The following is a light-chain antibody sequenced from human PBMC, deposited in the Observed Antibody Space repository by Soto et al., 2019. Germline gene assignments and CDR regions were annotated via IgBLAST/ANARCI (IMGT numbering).Light chain of an antibody. J-gene: IGKJ5*01. CDR1: QSVGDN. Sequence: EIVMTQSPATLSVSPGERATLSCRASQSVGDNLAWYQRQPGQPPRLLIYGASTRATGIPLRFSGSGSGTDFTLTINSLEPEDFAVYYCQQRSNWPSITFGQGTRLEIK. CDR3: QQRSNWPSIT. V-gene: IGKV3-15*01. CDR2: GAS.